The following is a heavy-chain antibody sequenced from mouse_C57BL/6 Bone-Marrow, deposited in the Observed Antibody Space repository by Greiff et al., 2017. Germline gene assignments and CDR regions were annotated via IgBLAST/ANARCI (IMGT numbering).Heavy chain of an antibody. CDR2: IRNKANGYTT. V-gene: IGHV7-3*01. CDR3: ASRTGTWYFDV. J-gene: IGHJ1*03. Sequence: DVHLVESGGGLVQPGGSLSLSCAASGFTFTDYYMSWVRQPPGKALEWLGFIRNKANGYTTEYSASVKGRFTISRDNSQSILYLQMNALRAEDSATYYCASRTGTWYFDVWGTGTTVTVSS. CDR1: GFTFTDYY. D-gene: IGHD4-1*01.